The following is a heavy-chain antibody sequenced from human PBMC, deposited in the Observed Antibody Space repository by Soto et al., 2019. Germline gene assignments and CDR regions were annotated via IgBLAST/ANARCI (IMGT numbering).Heavy chain of an antibody. V-gene: IGHV3-33*01. J-gene: IGHJ4*02. CDR1: GFTFSLYG. D-gene: IGHD6-19*01. CDR2: IWYDGSAT. CDR3: ARDIAVRRIDV. Sequence: QVQLVQSGGGVVQPGKSLRLSCGASGFTFSLYGMHWVRQAPGKGLEWVSFIWYDGSATYYGDSVKGRFTISKDDSTNTLYLQMNSLRAEDTAVYYCARDIAVRRIDVWGQGTLVTVAS.